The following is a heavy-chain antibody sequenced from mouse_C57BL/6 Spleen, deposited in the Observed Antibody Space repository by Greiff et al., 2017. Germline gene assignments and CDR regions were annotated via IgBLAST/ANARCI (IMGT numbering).Heavy chain of an antibody. D-gene: IGHD1-1*01. J-gene: IGHJ1*03. CDR3: TRGGYGSSRWYFDV. CDR2: IRNKANNHAT. Sequence: EVQVVESGGGLVQPGGSMKLSCAASGFTFSDAWMDWVRQSPEKGLEWVAEIRNKANNHATYYAESVKGRFTISRDDSKSSVYLQMNSLRAEDTGIYYCTRGGYGSSRWYFDVWGTGTTVTVSS. V-gene: IGHV6-6*01. CDR1: GFTFSDAW.